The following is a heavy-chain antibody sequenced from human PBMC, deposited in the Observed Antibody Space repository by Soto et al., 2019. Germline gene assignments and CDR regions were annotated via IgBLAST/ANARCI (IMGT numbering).Heavy chain of an antibody. CDR3: ARALPVAKGGFDP. CDR1: GFTVSNTY. D-gene: IGHD2-2*01. CDR2: IYTAGGA. J-gene: IGHJ5*02. V-gene: IGHV3-53*02. Sequence: EVQLVETGGGLIQPGGSLRLSCAASGFTVSNTYMTWVRQPPGKGLECVSVIYTAGGANYADSVNGRFNISRDNSKTTLYLQMNSLRAVDTAVYYCARALPVAKGGFDPWGQGTLVTVSS.